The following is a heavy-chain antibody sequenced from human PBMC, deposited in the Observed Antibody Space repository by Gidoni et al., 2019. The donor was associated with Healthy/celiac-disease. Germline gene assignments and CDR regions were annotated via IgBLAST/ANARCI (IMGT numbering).Heavy chain of an antibody. V-gene: IGHV4-39*01. Sequence: QLQLQASGPGLVKPSETLSLTCTVSGGSISSSSYYWGWIRQPPGKGLEWIGSIYYSGSTYYNPSLKSRVTISVDTSKNQFSLKLSSVTAADTAVYYCATSRADYYGSSGYYYVYWGQGTLVTVSS. CDR3: ATSRADYYGSSGYYYVY. CDR2: IYYSGST. CDR1: GGSISSSSYY. J-gene: IGHJ4*02. D-gene: IGHD3-22*01.